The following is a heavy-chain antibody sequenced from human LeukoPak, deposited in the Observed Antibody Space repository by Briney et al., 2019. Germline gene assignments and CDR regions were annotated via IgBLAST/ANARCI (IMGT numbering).Heavy chain of an antibody. CDR3: ARCKIGSHFDY. CDR1: ALTVTNTY. V-gene: IGHV3-53*01. Sequence: PGGSLRLSCAASALTVTNTYMSWVRQAPGMGLEWVSVIYIGGSTYYADSVKGRFTISRDSPENTVYLQMTSLRVEDTAVYYCARCKIGSHFDYWGQGTLVTVSS. D-gene: IGHD1-26*01. CDR2: IYIGGST. J-gene: IGHJ4*02.